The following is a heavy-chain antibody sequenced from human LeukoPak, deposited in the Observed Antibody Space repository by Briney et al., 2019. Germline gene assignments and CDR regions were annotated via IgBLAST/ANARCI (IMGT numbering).Heavy chain of an antibody. J-gene: IGHJ4*02. CDR2: ISWNGGST. D-gene: IGHD6-13*01. Sequence: GGSLRLSCAASGFTFDDYGMSWAREVPGKGLEWVSSISWNGGSTGYGDSVKGRFTISRDTAANSLYLQMDSLRAEDTAIYYCAKEIAAIGSPLLDYWGQGVLVTVSS. CDR3: AKEIAAIGSPLLDY. V-gene: IGHV3-20*04. CDR1: GFTFDDYG.